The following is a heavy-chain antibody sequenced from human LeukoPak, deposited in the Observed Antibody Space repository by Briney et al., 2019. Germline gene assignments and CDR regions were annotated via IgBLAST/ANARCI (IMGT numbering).Heavy chain of an antibody. J-gene: IGHJ6*02. Sequence: SETLSLTCTVSGGSISSYYWSWIRQPPGKGLEWIGYIYYSGSTNYNPSLKSRVTISVDTSKNQFSLKLSSVTAADTAVYYCARGTIVAAETNYYYYYGMDVWGQGTTVTVS. V-gene: IGHV4-59*01. CDR3: ARGTIVAAETNYYYYYGMDV. CDR2: IYYSGST. CDR1: GGSISSYY. D-gene: IGHD5-12*01.